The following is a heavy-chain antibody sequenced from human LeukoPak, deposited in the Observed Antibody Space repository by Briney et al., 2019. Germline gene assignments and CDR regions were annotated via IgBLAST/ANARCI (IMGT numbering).Heavy chain of an antibody. CDR1: GFTFSSYA. Sequence: PGGSLRLSCAASGFTFSSYAMHWVRQAPGKGLEYVSAISSNGGSTYYANSVKGRFTISRDNSKNTLYLQMGSLRAEDMAVYYWARDRSYDTYYYYYMDVWGKGTTVTIPS. V-gene: IGHV3-64*01. D-gene: IGHD3-22*01. J-gene: IGHJ6*03. CDR2: ISSNGGST. CDR3: ARDRSYDTYYYYYMDV.